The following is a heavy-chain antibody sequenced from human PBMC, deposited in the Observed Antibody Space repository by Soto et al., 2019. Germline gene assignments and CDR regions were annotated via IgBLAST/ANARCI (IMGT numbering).Heavy chain of an antibody. V-gene: IGHV1-69*06. CDR2: IIPIFGTA. Sequence: SVKVSCKASGGTFSSYAISWVRQAPGQGLEWMGGIIPIFGTANYAQKFQGRVTITADKSKSTAYMELSSLRSEDTAVYYCARGVPKGYYDFWSGYPNWFDPWGQGTLVTVSS. CDR3: ARGVPKGYYDFWSGYPNWFDP. CDR1: GGTFSSYA. D-gene: IGHD3-3*01. J-gene: IGHJ5*02.